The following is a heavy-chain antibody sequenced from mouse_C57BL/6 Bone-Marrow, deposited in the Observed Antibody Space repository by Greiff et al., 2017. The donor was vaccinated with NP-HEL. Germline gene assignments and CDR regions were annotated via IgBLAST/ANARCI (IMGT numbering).Heavy chain of an antibody. Sequence: VKQRPGQGLEWIGNIYPSDSETHYNQKFKDKATLTVDKSSSTAYMQLSSLTSEDSAVYYCARSNYSNTYWDFDVWGTGTTVTVSS. CDR2: IYPSDSET. V-gene: IGHV1-61*01. J-gene: IGHJ1*03. CDR3: ARSNYSNTYWDFDV. D-gene: IGHD2-5*01.